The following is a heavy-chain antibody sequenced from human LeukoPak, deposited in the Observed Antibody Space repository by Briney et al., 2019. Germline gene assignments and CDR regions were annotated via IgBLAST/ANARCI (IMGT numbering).Heavy chain of an antibody. D-gene: IGHD6-19*01. CDR2: LSGSGGST. CDR1: GFTLNSYS. Sequence: GGSLRLSCAASGFTLNSYSMGWVRQAPGKGLEWVSALSGSGGSTYYADSVKGRFTISRDNSKNTLYLQMNNLRAEDTALYYCAKYGSGWTLYFYYYMDVWGKGTTVTVSS. V-gene: IGHV3-23*01. J-gene: IGHJ6*03. CDR3: AKYGSGWTLYFYYYMDV.